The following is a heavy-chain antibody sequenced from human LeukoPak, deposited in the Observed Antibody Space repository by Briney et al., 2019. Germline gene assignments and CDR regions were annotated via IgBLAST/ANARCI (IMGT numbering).Heavy chain of an antibody. CDR1: RFPFSTYW. J-gene: IGHJ4*02. V-gene: IGHV3-74*01. D-gene: IGHD1-26*01. CDR2: INSAGRTI. Sequence: GGSLRLSCAASRFPFSTYWMHWVRQAPGKGLVWVSRINSAGRTISYANSVKGRFTISRDNAKNTLYLQMNSLRVEDTAVYYCASQIEGAGYWGQGTLVTVSP. CDR3: ASQIEGAGY.